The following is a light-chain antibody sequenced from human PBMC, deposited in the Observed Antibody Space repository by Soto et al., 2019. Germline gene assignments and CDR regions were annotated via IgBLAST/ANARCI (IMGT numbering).Light chain of an antibody. V-gene: IGKV1-5*01. CDR1: QNIFTY. Sequence: DIHMTQSPSTLSASVGDRDTISCRASQNIFTYLAWYQQKPGKAPKLLIFDASTLQSGGPPKFSGSGSGTEFPLTVSSLQPDDFAPYYCQHYTLYSASFGPGTKV. J-gene: IGKJ1*01. CDR3: QHYTLYSAS. CDR2: DAS.